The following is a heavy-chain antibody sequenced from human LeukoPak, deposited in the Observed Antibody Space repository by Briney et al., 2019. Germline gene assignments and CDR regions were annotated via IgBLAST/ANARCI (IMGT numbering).Heavy chain of an antibody. V-gene: IGHV3-72*01. J-gene: IGHJ4*02. CDR3: ARLVGANN. CDR1: GVSFSDCG. CDR2: IRKKANSYTT. D-gene: IGHD1-26*01. Sequence: GGSLRLSCEASGVSFSDCGMHWVRQAPGKGLEWVGRIRKKANSYTTEYAASVKGRFTISRDDSQNSLYLQMNSLTAEDTAVYYCARLVGANNWGQGTLVIVSS.